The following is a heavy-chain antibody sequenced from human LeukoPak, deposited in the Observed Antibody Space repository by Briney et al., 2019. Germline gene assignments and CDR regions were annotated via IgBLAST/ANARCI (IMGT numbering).Heavy chain of an antibody. D-gene: IGHD6-6*01. CDR3: AWGEVGSSSSVDY. CDR1: GYTFTGYY. V-gene: IGHV1-69*05. CDR2: IIPIFGTA. J-gene: IGHJ4*02. Sequence: SVKVSCKASGYTFTGYYMHWVRQAPGQGLEWMGRIIPIFGTANYAQKFQGRVTITTDESTSTAYMELSSLRSENTAVYYCAWGEVGSSSSVDYWGQGTLVTVSS.